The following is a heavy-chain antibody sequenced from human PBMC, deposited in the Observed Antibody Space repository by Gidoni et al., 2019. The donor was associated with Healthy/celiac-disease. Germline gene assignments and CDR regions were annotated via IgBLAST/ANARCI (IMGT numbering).Heavy chain of an antibody. CDR1: GFTFSSDW. Sequence: EVQLVESGGGLVQPGGALRLAGAASGFTFSSDWMSWVRQAPGKGLEWVANIKQDGSEKSYVYSVTGRFTISRDIAKNSLYLQMNSLRAEDTAVYYCARVRSWRGYTNHYFDYWGQGTLVTVSS. V-gene: IGHV3-7*03. J-gene: IGHJ4*02. D-gene: IGHD5-18*01. CDR3: ARVRSWRGYTNHYFDY. CDR2: IKQDGSEK.